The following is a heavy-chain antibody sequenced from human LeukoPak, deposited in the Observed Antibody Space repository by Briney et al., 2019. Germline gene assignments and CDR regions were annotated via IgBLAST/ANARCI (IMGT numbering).Heavy chain of an antibody. CDR1: GYTFTGYY. CDR2: INPNSGGT. Sequence: ASVKVSCKASGYTFTGYYMHWVRQAPGQGLEWMGWINPNSGGTNYAQKFQGRVTMTRDTSISTAYVELSKLRSDDTAVYYCARGAYSSSAWFDPWGQGTLVTVSS. J-gene: IGHJ5*02. V-gene: IGHV1-2*02. D-gene: IGHD6-6*01. CDR3: ARGAYSSSAWFDP.